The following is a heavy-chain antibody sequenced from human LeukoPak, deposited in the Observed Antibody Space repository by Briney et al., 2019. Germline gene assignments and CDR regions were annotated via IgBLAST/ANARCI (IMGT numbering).Heavy chain of an antibody. CDR3: ARDKGVVGTLAP. D-gene: IGHD1-26*01. CDR1: GFTFSSYS. CDR2: ISSDSNHI. V-gene: IGHV3-21*01. Sequence: GGSLRLSCVASGFTFSSYSMNWVRQAPGKGLEWVSSISSDSNHILYADSMKGRFTISRDNAKNSLYLQMNSLRAEDTAIYYCARDKGVVGTLAPWGQGTLVTVSS. J-gene: IGHJ5*02.